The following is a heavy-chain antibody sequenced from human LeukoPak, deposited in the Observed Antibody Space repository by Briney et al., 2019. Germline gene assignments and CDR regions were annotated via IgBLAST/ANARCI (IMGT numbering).Heavy chain of an antibody. CDR2: IRSKANSYAT. CDR1: GFTFSGSA. V-gene: IGHV3-73*01. CDR3: TRPLGVYCSGGSCYSN. D-gene: IGHD2-15*01. J-gene: IGHJ4*02. Sequence: GGSLRLSCVASGFTFSGSAMHWVRQASGKGLEWVGRIRSKANSYATAYAASVKGRFTISRDDSKNTAYLQMNSLKTEDTAVYYCTRPLGVYCSGGSCYSNWGQGTLVTVSS.